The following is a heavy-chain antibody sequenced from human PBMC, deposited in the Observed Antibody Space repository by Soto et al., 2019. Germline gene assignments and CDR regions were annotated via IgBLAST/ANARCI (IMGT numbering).Heavy chain of an antibody. J-gene: IGHJ5*02. D-gene: IGHD6-6*01. CDR2: ISTYNGNT. Sequence: QVQLVQSGAEVKKPGASVKVSCKASGYTFFSYGISWVRQAPGQGLGWMGWISTYNGNTNYAQKLQDRVTMTTDTSTRTAYMELRSLRSDDTAVYYCARKSSSSSWFDPWGQGTLVTVSS. CDR1: GYTFFSYG. CDR3: ARKSSSSSWFDP. V-gene: IGHV1-18*01.